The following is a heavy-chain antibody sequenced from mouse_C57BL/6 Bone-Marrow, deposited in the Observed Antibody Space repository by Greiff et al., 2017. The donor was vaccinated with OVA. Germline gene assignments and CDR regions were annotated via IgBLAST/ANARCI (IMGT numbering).Heavy chain of an antibody. J-gene: IGHJ3*01. V-gene: IGHV1-64*01. CDR3: ARWGGLRRGS. Sequence: QVQLQQPGAELVKPGASVKLSCKASGYTFTSYWMHWVKQRPGQGLEWIGMIHPNSGSTNYNEKFKSKATLTVDKSSRTAYMQLSSLTSEDSAVYYCARWGGLRRGSWGQGTLVTVSA. CDR2: IHPNSGST. CDR1: GYTFTSYW. D-gene: IGHD2-4*01.